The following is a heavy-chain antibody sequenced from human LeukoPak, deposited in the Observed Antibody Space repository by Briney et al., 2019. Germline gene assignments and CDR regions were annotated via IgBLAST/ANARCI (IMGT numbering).Heavy chain of an antibody. V-gene: IGHV4-30-4*01. D-gene: IGHD2-8*01. CDR1: GGAISSGDYY. CDR2: IYYSGST. Sequence: SETLSLTCTVSGGAISSGDYYWSWIHQPPGEGLEWIGYIYYSGSTYYNPSLKSRVTISVDTSKNQFSLKLSSVTAADTAVYYCAREADCTNGVCAVDYWGQGTLVTVSS. J-gene: IGHJ4*02. CDR3: AREADCTNGVCAVDY.